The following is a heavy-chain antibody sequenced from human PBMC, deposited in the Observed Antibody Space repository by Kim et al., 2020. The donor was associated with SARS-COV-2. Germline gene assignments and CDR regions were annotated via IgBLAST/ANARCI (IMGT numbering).Heavy chain of an antibody. CDR2: GSST. J-gene: IGHJ4*02. CDR3: VREPSN. V-gene: IGHV3-11*01. Sequence: GSSTDYADSGNGRFTISRDSAKRSVSLQMNSLTPEDTAVYYCVREPSNWGQGTLVTVSS.